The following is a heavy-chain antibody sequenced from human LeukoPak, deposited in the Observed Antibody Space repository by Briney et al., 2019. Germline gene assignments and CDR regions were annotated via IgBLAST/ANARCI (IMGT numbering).Heavy chain of an antibody. CDR3: ARGSGSGSSGAKARAYNWFDP. V-gene: IGHV4-38-2*02. CDR1: GYSISSGYY. CDR2: IYHSGST. D-gene: IGHD3-10*01. Sequence: PSETLSLTCTVSGYSISSGYYWGWIRQPPGKGLEWIGSIYHSGSTNYNPSLKSRVTISVDTSKNQFSLKLSSVTAADTAVYYCARGSGSGSSGAKARAYNWFDPWGQGTLVTVSS. J-gene: IGHJ5*02.